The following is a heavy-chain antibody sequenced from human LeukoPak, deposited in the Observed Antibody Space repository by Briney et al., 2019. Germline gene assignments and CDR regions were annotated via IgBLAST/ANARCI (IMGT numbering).Heavy chain of an antibody. Sequence: PGGSLGLSCAASGFTFSNAWMSWVRQAPGKGLEWVSSISSSSSYIYYADSVKGRFTISRDNAKNSLYLQMNSLRAEDTAVYYCARGGQQLVSRGWFDPWGQGTLVTVSS. CDR1: GFTFSNAW. D-gene: IGHD6-13*01. V-gene: IGHV3-21*01. CDR2: ISSSSSYI. CDR3: ARGGQQLVSRGWFDP. J-gene: IGHJ5*02.